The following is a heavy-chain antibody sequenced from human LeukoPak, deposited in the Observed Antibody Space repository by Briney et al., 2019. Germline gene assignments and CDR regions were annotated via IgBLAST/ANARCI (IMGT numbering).Heavy chain of an antibody. V-gene: IGHV4-59*12. CDR3: ARADPRYCSGGSCSRYFDY. CDR2: IYYSGST. CDR1: GGSISSYY. D-gene: IGHD2-15*01. J-gene: IGHJ4*02. Sequence: SETLSLTCTVSGGSISSYYWSWIRQPPGKGLEWIGYIYYSGSTNYNPSLKSRVTISVDTSKNQFSLKLSSVTAADTAVYYCARADPRYCSGGSCSRYFDYWGQGTLVTVSS.